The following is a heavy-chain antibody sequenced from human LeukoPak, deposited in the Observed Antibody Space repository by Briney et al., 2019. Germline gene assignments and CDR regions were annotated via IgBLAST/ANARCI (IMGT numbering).Heavy chain of an antibody. Sequence: SETLSLTCTVSGGSINSYYGSWIRQPPGKGLECIGYIHYTGSTNYNPSLKSRVTISVDTSKNQFSLKLSSVTAADTAVYYCARGRPFLTGYYKKNDAFDIWGQGTMVTVSS. CDR2: IHYTGST. J-gene: IGHJ3*02. D-gene: IGHD3-9*01. V-gene: IGHV4-59*12. CDR1: GGSINSYY. CDR3: ARGRPFLTGYYKKNDAFDI.